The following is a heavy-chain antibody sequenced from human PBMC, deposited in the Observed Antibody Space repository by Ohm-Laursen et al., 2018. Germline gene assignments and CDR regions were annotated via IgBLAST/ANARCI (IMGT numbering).Heavy chain of an antibody. CDR1: GFTVSSNY. J-gene: IGHJ3*02. V-gene: IGHV3-15*01. CDR2: IKRKADGETT. Sequence: SLRLSCSASGFTVSSNYMSWVRQAPGKGLEWVGRIKRKADGETTDYAAPVKDRLTIPRDDSKTTLYLQMNSLKTEDTAVYYCATGLPADDAFNIWGQGTMVTVSS. CDR3: ATGLPADDAFNI.